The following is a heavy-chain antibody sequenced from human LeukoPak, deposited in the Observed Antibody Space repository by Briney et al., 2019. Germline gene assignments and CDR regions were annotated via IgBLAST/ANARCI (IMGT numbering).Heavy chain of an antibody. CDR2: FYYSGST. V-gene: IGHV4-39*07. D-gene: IGHD3-22*01. CDR3: ARALDYDSSGYYKNNWFDP. J-gene: IGHJ5*02. CDR1: GDSISGSDYY. Sequence: PSETLSLTCSVSGDSISGSDYYWGWIRQPPGKGLEWIGSFYYSGSTYYNPSLKSRVTILVDTSKNQFSLKLSSVTAADTAVYYCARALDYDSSGYYKNNWFDPWGQGTLVTVSS.